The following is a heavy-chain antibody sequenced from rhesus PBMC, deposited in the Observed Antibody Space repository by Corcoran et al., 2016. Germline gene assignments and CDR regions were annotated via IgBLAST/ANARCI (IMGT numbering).Heavy chain of an antibody. CDR1: GASGSSTNW. D-gene: IGHD2-21*01. J-gene: IGHJ4*01. V-gene: IGHV4-65*02. Sequence: QVQLQESGPGLVKPSETLSLTCAVSGASGSSTNWWTWIRHPPGKGLGWIRSIGGKRGTACDTHSRKRGVTISSDTSKNKVALERSSVAAADTAEYYCAAGDKWLPHYWGQGVLVTVAS. CDR3: AAGDKWLPHY. CDR2: IGGKRGTA.